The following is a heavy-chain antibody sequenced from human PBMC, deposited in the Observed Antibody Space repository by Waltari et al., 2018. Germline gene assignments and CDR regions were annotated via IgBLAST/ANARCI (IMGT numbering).Heavy chain of an antibody. V-gene: IGHV3-48*01. CDR2: ISSSSSTI. Sequence: EVQLVESGGGLVQPGGSLRLSCAASGFTFSSYSMNWVRQAPGKGLEWVSYISSSSSTIYYADSVKGRFTISRDNAKNSLYLQMNSLRAEDTAVYYCAREGYCSGGSCNFDYWGQGTLVTVSS. CDR1: GFTFSSYS. CDR3: AREGYCSGGSCNFDY. D-gene: IGHD2-15*01. J-gene: IGHJ4*02.